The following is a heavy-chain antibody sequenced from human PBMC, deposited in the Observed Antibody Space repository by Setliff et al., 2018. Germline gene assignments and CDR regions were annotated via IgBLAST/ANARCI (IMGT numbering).Heavy chain of an antibody. Sequence: GASVKVSCKASGGSFSNYPITWVRQAPGQGLEWMGRIIPTSGTTNYAQTLQGRVTFSADASTATAYMEVTSLRSEDTAVYYCAIVNRGGYHSIYWYFAPWGRGTLVTVSS. V-gene: IGHV1-69*13. CDR1: GGSFSNYP. CDR3: AIVNRGGYHSIYWYFAP. D-gene: IGHD1-26*01. CDR2: IIPTSGTT. J-gene: IGHJ2*01.